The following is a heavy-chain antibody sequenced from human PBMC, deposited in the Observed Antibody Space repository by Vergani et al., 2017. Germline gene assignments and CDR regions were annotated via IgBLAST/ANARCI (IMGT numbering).Heavy chain of an antibody. CDR1: GYTFTSYY. CDR3: ARVKLPTYYDASMGCYLDAFDI. J-gene: IGHJ3*02. CDR2: INPSGGST. V-gene: IGHV1-46*03. Sequence: QVQLVQSGAEVKKPGASVRVSCKASGYTFTSYYMHWVRQAPGQGLEWMGIINPSGGSTSYAQKFQGRVTMTRDTSTSTVYMELSSLRSEDTAVYYCARVKLPTYYDASMGCYLDAFDIWSQGSMVTVS. D-gene: IGHD3-22*01.